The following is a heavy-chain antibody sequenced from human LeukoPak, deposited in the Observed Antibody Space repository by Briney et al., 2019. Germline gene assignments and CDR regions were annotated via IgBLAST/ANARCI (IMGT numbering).Heavy chain of an antibody. CDR1: GYILTNNW. V-gene: IGHV5-51*01. CDR3: VRFALSSSLGH. J-gene: IGHJ5*02. CDR2: IYPGYSDG. Sequence: GESLKISCKISGYILTNNWIGWVRQVPGKGLEWMGLIYPGYSDGKYSPSFQGQVTLSVDASISTAYLQLSGLRASDTAIYYCVRFALSSSLGHWGQGTLVTVSS. D-gene: IGHD6-13*01.